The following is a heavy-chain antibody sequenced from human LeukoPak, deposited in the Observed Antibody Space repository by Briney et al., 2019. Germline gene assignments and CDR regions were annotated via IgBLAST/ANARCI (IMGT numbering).Heavy chain of an antibody. V-gene: IGHV3-21*04. CDR2: ISSSSSYI. Sequence: GGSLRLSCAASGFTFSSYSMNCVRQAPGKGLEWVSSISSSSSYIYYADSVKGRFTTSRDNAKNSLYMQMNSLRAEDTAFYYCAINGGGDSGYGNFDYWGQGTLVTVSS. D-gene: IGHD5-12*01. CDR1: GFTFSSYS. CDR3: AINGGGDSGYGNFDY. J-gene: IGHJ4*02.